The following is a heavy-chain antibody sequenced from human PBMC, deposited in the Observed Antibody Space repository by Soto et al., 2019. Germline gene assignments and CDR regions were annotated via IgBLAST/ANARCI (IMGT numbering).Heavy chain of an antibody. Sequence: SVKVSCKASGGTFSSYAISWVRQAPGQGLEWMGGIIPIFGTANYAQKFQGRVTITADKSTSTAYMELSSLRSEGTAVYYCARVVGATRYYYGMDVWGQGTTVTVSS. V-gene: IGHV1-69*06. CDR2: IIPIFGTA. D-gene: IGHD1-26*01. CDR1: GGTFSSYA. J-gene: IGHJ6*02. CDR3: ARVVGATRYYYGMDV.